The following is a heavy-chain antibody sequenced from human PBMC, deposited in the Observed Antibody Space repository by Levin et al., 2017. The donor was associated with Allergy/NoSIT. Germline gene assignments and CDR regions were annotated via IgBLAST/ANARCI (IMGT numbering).Heavy chain of an antibody. CDR1: GGTFSSYA. J-gene: IGHJ4*02. Sequence: KISCKASGGTFSSYAISWVRQAPGQGLEWMGGIIPIFGTANYAQKFQGRVTITADESTSTAYMELSSLRSEDTAVYYCAREGPTTVTWGNWGQGTLVTVSS. D-gene: IGHD4-11*01. V-gene: IGHV1-69*01. CDR3: AREGPTTVTWGN. CDR2: IIPIFGTA.